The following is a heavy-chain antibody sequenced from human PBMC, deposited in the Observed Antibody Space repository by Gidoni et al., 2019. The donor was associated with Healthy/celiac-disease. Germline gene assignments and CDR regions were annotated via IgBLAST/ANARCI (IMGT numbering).Heavy chain of an antibody. CDR3: ARIKYYYDSSGYYYYYGMDV. Sequence: QVTLKESGPVLVKPTETLTLTCTVSGFSLSNARMGVSWIRQPPGKALEWLAHIFSNDEKSYSTSLKSRLTISKDTSKSQVVLTMTNMDPVDTATYYCARIKYYYDSSGYYYYYGMDVWGQGTTVTVSS. CDR2: IFSNDEK. J-gene: IGHJ6*02. CDR1: GFSLSNARMG. V-gene: IGHV2-26*01. D-gene: IGHD3-22*01.